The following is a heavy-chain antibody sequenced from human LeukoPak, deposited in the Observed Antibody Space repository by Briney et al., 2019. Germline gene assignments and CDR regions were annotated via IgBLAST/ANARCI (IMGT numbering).Heavy chain of an antibody. Sequence: PGGSLRLSCAASGFTFSSYGMHWVRQAPGKGLEWVAFIRYDGSNKYYADSVKGRFTISRDNSKNTLYLQMNSLRAEDTAVYYCARDTSYSGSYSRYWGQGTLVTVSS. CDR2: IRYDGSNK. J-gene: IGHJ4*02. CDR1: GFTFSSYG. CDR3: ARDTSYSGSYSRY. D-gene: IGHD1-26*01. V-gene: IGHV3-30*02.